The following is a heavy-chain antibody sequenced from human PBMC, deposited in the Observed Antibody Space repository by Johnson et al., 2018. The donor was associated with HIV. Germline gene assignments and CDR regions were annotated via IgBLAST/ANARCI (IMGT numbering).Heavy chain of an antibody. CDR3: AREPWSHDAVDI. D-gene: IGHD2-8*02. V-gene: IGHV3-43*01. CDR1: GFTFDDYA. CDR2: ISWNGGST. J-gene: IGHJ3*02. Sequence: VQLVESGGGVVQPGGSLRLSCAASGFTFDDYAMHWVRQAPGKGLEWVSVISWNGGSTYYADSVEGRFTISRDNSKNTLYLQMNSLKTEDTAVYYCAREPWSHDAVDIWGQGTMVTVSS.